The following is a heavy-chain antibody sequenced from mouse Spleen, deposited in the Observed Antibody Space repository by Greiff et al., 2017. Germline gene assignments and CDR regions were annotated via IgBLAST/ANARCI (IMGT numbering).Heavy chain of an antibody. CDR3: ARPGELDAMDY. V-gene: IGHV5-17*01. CDR2: ISSGSSTI. J-gene: IGHJ4*01. CDR1: GFTFSDYG. Sequence: DVKLVESGGGLVKPGGSLKLSCAASGFTFSDYGMHWVRQAPEKGLEWVAYISSGSSTIYYADTVKGRFTISRDNAKNTLFLQMTSLRSEDTAMYYCARPGELDAMDYWGQGTSVTVSS.